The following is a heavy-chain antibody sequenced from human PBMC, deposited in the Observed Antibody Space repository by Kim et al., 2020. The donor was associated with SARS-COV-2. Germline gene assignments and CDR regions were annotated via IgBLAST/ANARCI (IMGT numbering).Heavy chain of an antibody. CDR3: TTSLNF. Sequence: GGSLRLSCVASGFNFGNSHINWVRQAPGKAPEWLSYISYSGTTIYYADSAKGRFTISRDIFQNSLFLQMDSLRDADTAVYYCTTSLNFWGQG. V-gene: IGHV3-48*02. J-gene: IGHJ4*02. CDR1: GFNFGNSH. CDR2: ISYSGTTI.